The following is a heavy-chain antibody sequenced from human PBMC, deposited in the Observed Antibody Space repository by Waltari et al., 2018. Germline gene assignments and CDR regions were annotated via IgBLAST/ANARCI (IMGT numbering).Heavy chain of an antibody. Sequence: EVQLVESGGGLIQPGGSLRLSCAASGFTVSRNYMSWVRQAPGKGLGLVSVIYSGGSTYYSDSGKGRFTISRDNSKNTLYLQMNSLRAEDTAVYYCARDGYGYFDYWGQGTLVTVSS. V-gene: IGHV3-53*01. CDR2: IYSGGST. J-gene: IGHJ4*02. D-gene: IGHD5-12*01. CDR1: GFTVSRNY. CDR3: ARDGYGYFDY.